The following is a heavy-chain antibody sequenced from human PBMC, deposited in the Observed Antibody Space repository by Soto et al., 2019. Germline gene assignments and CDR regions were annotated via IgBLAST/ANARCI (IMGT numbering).Heavy chain of an antibody. V-gene: IGHV3-9*01. J-gene: IGHJ4*02. D-gene: IGHD5-12*01. CDR2: ISWNSGSI. CDR3: AKDITEWLRMGGFDY. Sequence: EVQLVESGGGLVQPGRSLRLSCAASGFTLDDYAMHWVRQAPGKGLEWVSGISWNSGSIGYADSVKGRFTISRDNAKNSLYLQMNSLRAEDTALYYCAKDITEWLRMGGFDYWGQGTLVTVSS. CDR1: GFTLDDYA.